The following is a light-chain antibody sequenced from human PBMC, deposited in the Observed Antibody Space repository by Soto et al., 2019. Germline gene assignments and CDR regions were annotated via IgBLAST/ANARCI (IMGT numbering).Light chain of an antibody. V-gene: IGKV3-15*01. CDR2: GAS. J-gene: IGKJ4*01. CDR1: QSVSSN. Sequence: EIVMTQSPAALSVSPGERAALSCRASQSVSSNLAWYQQKPGQAPRLLIYGASTRATGIPAWFSGSGSGTEFTLTISSLQSEDFAVYYCQQYNNWPHTFGGGTKVEIK. CDR3: QQYNNWPHT.